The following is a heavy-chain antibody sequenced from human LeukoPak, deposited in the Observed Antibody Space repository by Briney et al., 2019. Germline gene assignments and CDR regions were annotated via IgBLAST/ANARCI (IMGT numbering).Heavy chain of an antibody. CDR1: GFTFSSYS. J-gene: IGHJ5*02. D-gene: IGHD4-17*01. CDR3: ARDDPTTAPFDP. Sequence: GSLRLSCAASGFTFSSYSMNWVRQAPGKGLEWVSSISSSSSYIYYADSVKGRFTISRDNAKNSLYLQMNSLRAEDTAVYYCARDDPTTAPFDPWGQGTLVTVSS. CDR2: ISSSSSYI. V-gene: IGHV3-21*01.